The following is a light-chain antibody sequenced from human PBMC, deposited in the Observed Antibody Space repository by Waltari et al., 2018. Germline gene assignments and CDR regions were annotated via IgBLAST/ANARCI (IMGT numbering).Light chain of an antibody. CDR2: AAS. J-gene: IGKJ2*01. V-gene: IGKV1-39*01. CDR1: QTITSY. CDR3: QQTYSSPYT. Sequence: DIQMTQSPASLSASVGDRVTITCRASQTITSYLNWYQHRPGKPPPLLIFAASRLQNGVPSRFSGSGSGTTFSLTISNVQPEDFATYFCQQTYSSPYTFGQGTKVDIQ.